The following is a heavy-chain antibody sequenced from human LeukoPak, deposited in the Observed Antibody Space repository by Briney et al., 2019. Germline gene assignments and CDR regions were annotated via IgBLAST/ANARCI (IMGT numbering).Heavy chain of an antibody. J-gene: IGHJ4*02. CDR1: GFTFSSYA. CDR3: AKVWELLYRENYFDY. V-gene: IGHV3-23*01. CDR2: ISGSGGST. D-gene: IGHD1-26*01. Sequence: GGSLRLSCAASGFTFSSYAMSWVRQAPGKGLEWVSAISGSGGSTYYADSVKGRSTISRDNSKNTLYLQMNSLRAEDTAVYYCAKVWELLYRENYFDYWGQGTLVTVSS.